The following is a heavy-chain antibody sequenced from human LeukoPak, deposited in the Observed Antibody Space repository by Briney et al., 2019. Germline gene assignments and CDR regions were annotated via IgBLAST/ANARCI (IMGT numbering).Heavy chain of an antibody. D-gene: IGHD1-26*01. CDR3: ARALPLGVGATHMHYFDY. Sequence: QTSETLSLTCTVSGGSISSYYWSWIRQPPGKGLEWIGYIYYSGSTNYNPSLKSRVTISVDTSKNQFSLKLSSVTAADTAVYYCARALPLGVGATHMHYFDYWGQGTLVTVSS. CDR2: IYYSGST. J-gene: IGHJ4*02. V-gene: IGHV4-59*01. CDR1: GGSISSYY.